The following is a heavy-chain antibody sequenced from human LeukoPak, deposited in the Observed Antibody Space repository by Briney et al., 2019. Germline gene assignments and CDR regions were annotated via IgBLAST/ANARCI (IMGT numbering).Heavy chain of an antibody. CDR3: AKAPRETHRPVYSYYYMDV. J-gene: IGHJ6*03. Sequence: PGGSLRLSCAASEFTFNNYAVSWVRQAPGQGLEWVSTISGRGGITYYADSVKGRFTISRDDSKNTVFLQMNSLRVDDTAVYYCAKAPRETHRPVYSYYYMDVWGKGTTVTVSS. CDR1: EFTFNNYA. CDR2: ISGRGGIT. V-gene: IGHV3-23*01.